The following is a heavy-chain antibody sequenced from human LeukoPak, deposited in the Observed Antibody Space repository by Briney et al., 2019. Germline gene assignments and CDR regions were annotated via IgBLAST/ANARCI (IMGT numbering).Heavy chain of an antibody. Sequence: ASVKVSCKASGYTFTSYGISWVQQAPGQGLEWMGWISAYNGNTNYAQKLQGRVTMTTDTSTSTAYMELRSLRSDDTAVYYCVRDSTVTTNWFDPWGQGTLVTVSS. J-gene: IGHJ5*02. CDR3: VRDSTVTTNWFDP. CDR2: ISAYNGNT. V-gene: IGHV1-18*01. D-gene: IGHD4-17*01. CDR1: GYTFTSYG.